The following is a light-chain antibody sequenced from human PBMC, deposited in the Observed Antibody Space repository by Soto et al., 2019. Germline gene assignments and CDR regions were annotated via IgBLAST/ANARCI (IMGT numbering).Light chain of an antibody. J-gene: IGKJ5*01. CDR3: QQSNNWPPGIT. V-gene: IGKV3-11*01. CDR2: AAS. Sequence: EIVLTQSPATLSLSPGERATLSCRASQNISVYLAWYRQKPGQAPRLLIYAASNRATGIPARFSGSGSGTDFTLTISSLEPEDFAVYYCQQSNNWPPGITVGQGTRLEIK. CDR1: QNISVY.